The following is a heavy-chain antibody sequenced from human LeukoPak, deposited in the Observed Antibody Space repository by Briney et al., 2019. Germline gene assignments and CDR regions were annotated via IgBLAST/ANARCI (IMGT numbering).Heavy chain of an antibody. Sequence: PGGSLRLSCAASGFTFSRNWMSWVRQAPGKGLEWVAVISYDGSNKYYADSVKGRFTISRDNSKNTLYLQMNSLRAEDTAVYYCAKDMPYTYYYDSSGYSEYPRPNYGMDVWGQGTTVTVSS. CDR3: AKDMPYTYYYDSSGYSEYPRPNYGMDV. CDR1: GFTFSRNW. V-gene: IGHV3-30*18. D-gene: IGHD3-22*01. CDR2: ISYDGSNK. J-gene: IGHJ6*02.